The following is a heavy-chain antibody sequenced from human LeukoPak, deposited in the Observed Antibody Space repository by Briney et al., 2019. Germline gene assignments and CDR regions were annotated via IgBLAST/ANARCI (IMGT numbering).Heavy chain of an antibody. CDR1: GFTFSSYA. J-gene: IGHJ4*02. Sequence: GGSLRLSCAASGFTFSSYAMSWVRQAPGKGLEWVSAISGSGGSTYYADSVKGRFTISRDNAKNTLYLQMSSLRAEDTAVYYCARDTVASSFDYWGQGTLVTVSS. CDR3: ARDTVASSFDY. D-gene: IGHD4-23*01. CDR2: ISGSGGST. V-gene: IGHV3-23*01.